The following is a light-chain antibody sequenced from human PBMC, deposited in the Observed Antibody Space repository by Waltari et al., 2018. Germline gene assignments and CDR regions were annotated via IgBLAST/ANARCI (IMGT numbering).Light chain of an antibody. J-gene: IGKJ4*01. CDR1: QSVLYSSNNKNY. CDR3: QQYYSTPGPT. V-gene: IGKV4-1*01. Sequence: DIVMTQSPDSLAVSLGERATINCKSSQSVLYSSNNKNYLAWYQQKPGQPPKLLIYWASTRESGVPDRFSGSGSGTDFTLTINSLQAGDVAVYYCQQYYSTPGPTFGGGTKVEIK. CDR2: WAS.